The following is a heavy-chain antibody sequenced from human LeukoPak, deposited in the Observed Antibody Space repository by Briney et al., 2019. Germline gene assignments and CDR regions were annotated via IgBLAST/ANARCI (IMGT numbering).Heavy chain of an antibody. CDR1: GFTFSSYA. D-gene: IGHD6-13*01. CDR2: ISGSGGST. CDR3: AKQGNLEYSSSWYAGFIFDP. Sequence: PGGSLRLSCAASGFTFSSYAMSWVRQAPGKGLEWVSAISGSGGSTYYADSVKGRFTISRDNSKNTLYLQMNSLRAEDTAVYYCAKQGNLEYSSSWYAGFIFDPWGQGTLVTVSS. V-gene: IGHV3-23*01. J-gene: IGHJ5*02.